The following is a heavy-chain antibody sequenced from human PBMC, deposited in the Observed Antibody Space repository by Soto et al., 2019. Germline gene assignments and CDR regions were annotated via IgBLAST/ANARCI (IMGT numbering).Heavy chain of an antibody. CDR1: GFTFDDFT. V-gene: IGHV3-13*01. J-gene: IGHJ3*02. CDR2: IGTAGDA. Sequence: GGSLRLSCAASGFTFDDFTMHWVRQATGKGLEWVSAIGTAGDAYYPGSVKGRFTISRENAKNSLYLQMNSLRAGDTAVYYCARRETFDAFDIWGQGTMVTVSS. CDR3: ARRETFDAFDI.